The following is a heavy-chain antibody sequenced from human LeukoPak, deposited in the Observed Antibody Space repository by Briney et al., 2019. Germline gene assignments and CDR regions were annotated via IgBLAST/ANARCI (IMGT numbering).Heavy chain of an antibody. Sequence: SETLSLTCTVSGGSISSYYWSWIRQPPGKGLEWIGYIYYSGSTNYNPSLKSRVTISVDTSKNQFSLKLSSVTAADTAVYYCARALYGDYYFDYCGQGNLVTVSS. CDR3: ARALYGDYYFDY. CDR2: IYYSGST. J-gene: IGHJ4*02. V-gene: IGHV4-59*01. CDR1: GGSISSYY. D-gene: IGHD4-17*01.